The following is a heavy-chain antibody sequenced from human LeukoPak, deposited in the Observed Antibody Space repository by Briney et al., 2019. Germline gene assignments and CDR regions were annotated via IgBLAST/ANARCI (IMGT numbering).Heavy chain of an antibody. Sequence: SQTLSLTCAISGDSVSSNSAAWNWIRQSPSRGLEWLGSTYYRSKWYNDYAVSVKSRITINPDTSKNQFSLQLNSVTPEDAAVYYCARGNDFWSGYWYYFDYWGQGTLVTVSS. J-gene: IGHJ4*02. CDR3: ARGNDFWSGYWYYFDY. CDR1: GDSVSSNSAA. D-gene: IGHD3-3*01. V-gene: IGHV6-1*01. CDR2: TYYRSKWYN.